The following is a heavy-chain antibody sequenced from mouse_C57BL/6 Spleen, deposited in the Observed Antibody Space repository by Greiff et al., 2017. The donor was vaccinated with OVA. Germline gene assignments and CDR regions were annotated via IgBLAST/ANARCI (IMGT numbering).Heavy chain of an antibody. D-gene: IGHD2-2*01. V-gene: IGHV1-55*01. J-gene: IGHJ1*03. Sequence: QVQLQQPGAELVKPGASVKMSCKASGYTFTSYWITWVKQRPGQGLEWIGDIYPGSGSTNYNEKFKSKATLTVDTSSSTAYMQLSSLTSEDSAVYYCARCGYDVGNFDVWGTGTTVTVSS. CDR1: GYTFTSYW. CDR3: ARCGYDVGNFDV. CDR2: IYPGSGST.